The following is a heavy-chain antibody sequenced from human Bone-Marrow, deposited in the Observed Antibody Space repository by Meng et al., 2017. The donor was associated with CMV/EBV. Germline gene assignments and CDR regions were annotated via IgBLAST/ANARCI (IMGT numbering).Heavy chain of an antibody. D-gene: IGHD2-8*01. CDR3: ARVGGDGVWAFDY. V-gene: IGHV3-30*03. CDR1: GFTFSSYS. CDR2: IAFDGSNE. Sequence: GESLKISCAASGFTFSSYSMNWVRQAPGKGLEWVAVIAFDGSNEYYADSVKGRFTISRDNSKNTLYLQMNSLRAEDTAVFYCARVGGDGVWAFDYWGQGTLVTVSS. J-gene: IGHJ4*02.